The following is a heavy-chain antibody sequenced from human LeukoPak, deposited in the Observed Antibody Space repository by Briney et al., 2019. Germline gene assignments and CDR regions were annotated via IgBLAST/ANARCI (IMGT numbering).Heavy chain of an antibody. V-gene: IGHV2-70*11. CDR1: GFSLSTSGMC. J-gene: IGHJ2*01. Sequence: SGPTLVKPTQTLTLTCTFSGFSLSTSGMCVSWVRQPPGKALEWLARIDWDDDKYYSTSLKTRLTISKDTSKNQVVLTMTNMDPVDTATYYCARMDYSSGWRTDWYSDLWGRGTLVTVSS. D-gene: IGHD6-19*01. CDR2: IDWDDDK. CDR3: ARMDYSSGWRTDWYSDL.